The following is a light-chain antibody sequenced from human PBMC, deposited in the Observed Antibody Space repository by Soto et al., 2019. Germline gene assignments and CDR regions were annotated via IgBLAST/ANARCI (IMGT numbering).Light chain of an antibody. Sequence: EIVMTQSPATLSVSPGERVTXXXXXXXSVSSSYLAWYQQKPGQAPRLLIYGASSRATGIPDRFSGSGSGTDFTLTISRLEPEDFAVYYCQQYGSSPPRWTFGQGTKVDIK. CDR1: XSVSSSY. CDR2: GAS. V-gene: IGKV3-20*01. CDR3: QQYGSSPPRWT. J-gene: IGKJ1*01.